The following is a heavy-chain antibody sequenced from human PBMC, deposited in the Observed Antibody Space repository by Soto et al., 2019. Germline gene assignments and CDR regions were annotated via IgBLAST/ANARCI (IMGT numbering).Heavy chain of an antibody. V-gene: IGHV3-30*18. CDR2: ISYDGSNK. CDR3: AKDHVVVVPALNNWFDP. J-gene: IGHJ5*02. CDR1: GFTFSSYG. D-gene: IGHD2-2*01. Sequence: PGGSLRLSCAASGFTFSSYGMHWVRQAPGKGLEWVAVISYDGSNKYYADSVKGRFTISRDNSKNTLYLQMNSLRAEDTAVYYCAKDHVVVVPALNNWFDPWGQGTLVTV.